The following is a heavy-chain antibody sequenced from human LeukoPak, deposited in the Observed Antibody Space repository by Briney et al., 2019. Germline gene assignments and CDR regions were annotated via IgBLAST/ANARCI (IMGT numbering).Heavy chain of an antibody. CDR2: ISGSGDNT. V-gene: IGHV3-23*01. D-gene: IGHD3-22*01. J-gene: IGHJ4*02. CDR3: ARLGIVLISPIDY. CDR1: TFXXXA. Sequence: TFXXXAMTWVRQXPGKGLEWVSGISGSGDNTYYADSVKGRFTISRDNSKNTLYLQMNSLRAEDTAVYFCARLGIVLISPIDYWGQGTLVTVSS.